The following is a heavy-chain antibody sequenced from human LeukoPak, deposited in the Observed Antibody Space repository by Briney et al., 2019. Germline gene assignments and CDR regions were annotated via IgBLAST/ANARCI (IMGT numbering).Heavy chain of an antibody. Sequence: PSQTLSLICIVSGGSISSGDYSWTWIRQHPGKGLEWIGYIYNSGSTSYKPSLKSRVTISEDTSQNQFSLKLSSVTAADTAVYHCARHTRNHGMEVWGQGTTVTVSS. J-gene: IGHJ6*02. CDR3: ARHTRNHGMEV. CDR2: IYNSGST. V-gene: IGHV4-31*03. D-gene: IGHD1-14*01. CDR1: GGSISSGDYS.